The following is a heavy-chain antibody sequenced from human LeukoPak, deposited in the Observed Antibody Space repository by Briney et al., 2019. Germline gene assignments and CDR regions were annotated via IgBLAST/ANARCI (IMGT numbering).Heavy chain of an antibody. Sequence: SETLSPTCTVSGGSISSYYWSWIRQPPGKGLEWIGYIYYSGSTNYNPSLKSRVTISVDTSKNQFSLKLSSVTAADTAVYYCASVNVAGPFFDYWGQGTLVTVST. CDR2: IYYSGST. V-gene: IGHV4-59*01. CDR3: ASVNVAGPFFDY. J-gene: IGHJ4*02. CDR1: GGSISSYY. D-gene: IGHD6-19*01.